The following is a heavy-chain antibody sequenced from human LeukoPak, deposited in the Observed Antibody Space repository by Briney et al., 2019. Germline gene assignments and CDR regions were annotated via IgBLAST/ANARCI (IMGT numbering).Heavy chain of an antibody. CDR1: GGTFSSYA. CDR2: IIPILGIA. V-gene: IGHV1-69*04. J-gene: IGHJ4*02. D-gene: IGHD2-2*01. Sequence: ASVKVSCKASGGTFSSYAISWVRQAPGQGLEWMGRIIPILGIANYAQKFQGRVTITADKSTSTAYMELSGLRSEDTAVYYCARRVPAAIYYFDYWGQGTLVTVSS. CDR3: ARRVPAAIYYFDY.